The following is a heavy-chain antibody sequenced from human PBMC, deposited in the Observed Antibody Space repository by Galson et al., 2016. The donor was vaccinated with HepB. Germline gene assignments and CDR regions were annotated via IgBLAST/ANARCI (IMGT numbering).Heavy chain of an antibody. D-gene: IGHD3-22*01. J-gene: IGHJ2*01. CDR2: IYPDDSDT. V-gene: IGHV5-51*01. CDR1: GYSFTSYW. Sequence: QSGAEVKKPGESLKISCQGSGYSFTSYWIGWVRQMPGKGLEWMGIIYPDDSDTTYSPSFQGQVTISADKSISTAYLQWNSLKASDTAMYYCSRRTDRSGYSDWLYLYFDLGGRGTLVTVSS. CDR3: SRRTDRSGYSDWLYLYFDL.